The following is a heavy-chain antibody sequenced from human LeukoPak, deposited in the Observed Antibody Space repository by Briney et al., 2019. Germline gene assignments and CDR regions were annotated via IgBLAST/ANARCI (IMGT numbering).Heavy chain of an antibody. CDR3: AKGATIVGIGYFAF. V-gene: IGHV4-34*01. Sequence: PSETLSLTCAVYGGSFSRYYWSWIRQSPGKGLEWIAEIDHRGDTNYNPSVKSRVTISVDTSKNQFSLKMRSLRAADTALYYCAKGATIVGIGYFAFWGQGPWSPSPQ. D-gene: IGHD2-21*01. CDR1: GGSFSRYY. J-gene: IGHJ4*03. CDR2: IDHRGDT.